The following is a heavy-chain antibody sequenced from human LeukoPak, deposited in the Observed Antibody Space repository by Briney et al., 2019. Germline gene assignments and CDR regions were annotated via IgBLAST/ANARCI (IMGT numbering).Heavy chain of an antibody. CDR1: GYTFTSYD. Sequence: ASVKVSCKASGYTFTSYDINWVRQATGQGLEWMGWMNPNSGNTGYAQKFQGRVTMTRNTSISTAYMELSSLRSEDTAVYYCATTYDILTGYIAYYYGMDVWGQGTTVTVSS. CDR3: ATTYDILTGYIAYYYGMDV. D-gene: IGHD3-9*01. CDR2: MNPNSGNT. J-gene: IGHJ6*02. V-gene: IGHV1-8*01.